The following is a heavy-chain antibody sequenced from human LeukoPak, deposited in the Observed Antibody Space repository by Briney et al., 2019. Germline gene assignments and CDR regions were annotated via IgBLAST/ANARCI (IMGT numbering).Heavy chain of an antibody. CDR3: AMYDYGDYTDAFDI. CDR1: GFTLSSYA. CDR2: ISGSGGST. Sequence: SGGSLRLSCAASGFTLSSYAMSWVRQAPGKGLEWVSVISGSGGSTYYADSVKGRFTISRDNSKNTLYLQMNSLRAEDTAVYYCAMYDYGDYTDAFDIWGQGTMVTVSS. V-gene: IGHV3-23*01. J-gene: IGHJ3*02. D-gene: IGHD4-17*01.